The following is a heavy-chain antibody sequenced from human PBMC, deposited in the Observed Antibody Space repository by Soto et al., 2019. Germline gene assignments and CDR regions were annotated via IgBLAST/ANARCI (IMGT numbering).Heavy chain of an antibody. Sequence: QIQLVQSGGEVKKPGASVNVSCKASGYTFTNYGIGWVRQAPGQGLEWMGWISTYNVNTIYAQNFQDRVTMTTDTSTSTAYMALKSLTSDDTAVYYCARVPGELHLLDAFDVWGQGTMLTVSS. CDR1: GYTFTNYG. CDR3: ARVPGELHLLDAFDV. D-gene: IGHD1-7*01. V-gene: IGHV1-18*01. CDR2: ISTYNVNT. J-gene: IGHJ3*01.